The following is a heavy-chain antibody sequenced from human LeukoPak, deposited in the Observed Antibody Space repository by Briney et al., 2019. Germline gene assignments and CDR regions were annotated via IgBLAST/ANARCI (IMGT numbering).Heavy chain of an antibody. CDR2: IKPHNGDT. CDR1: GYTFTDYH. D-gene: IGHD3-16*01. J-gene: IGHJ4*02. Sequence: EASVNVSCKASGYTFTDYHMHWVRQAPGQGLEWMGRIKPHNGDTGCAQRFQGRVTLTRDTSIRTAYMELSSLRSDDTAVYYCARDPYVAGDHWGQGTLVTVSS. CDR3: ARDPYVAGDH. V-gene: IGHV1-2*06.